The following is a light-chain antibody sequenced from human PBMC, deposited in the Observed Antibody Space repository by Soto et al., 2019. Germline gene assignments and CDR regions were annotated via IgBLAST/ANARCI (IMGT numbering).Light chain of an antibody. V-gene: IGKV1-5*01. Sequence: DLQMTQSPSTLSSSVGYRGTITCRASQSISSWLAWYQQKPGKAPKLMIYDVSTLESGVPSRFSGSGSGTEFTLTISSLQPDDFGTYYCQQYNTFWTFGQGTKVDIK. CDR3: QQYNTFWT. CDR1: QSISSW. J-gene: IGKJ1*01. CDR2: DVS.